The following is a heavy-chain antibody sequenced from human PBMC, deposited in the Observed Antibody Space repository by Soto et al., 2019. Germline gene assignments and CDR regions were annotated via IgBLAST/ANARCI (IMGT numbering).Heavy chain of an antibody. J-gene: IGHJ6*02. D-gene: IGHD3-16*01. CDR2: IYPGDSDI. V-gene: IGHV5-51*01. Sequence: GESLKISCKGSGYSFATYWIGWVRQMPEKGLEWMGIIYPGDSDIRYSPSFQGQVTISADKSINTAFLQWSSLKASDTAMYYCASSTSFGYYYGMDAWGQGTTVTVSS. CDR3: ASSTSFGYYYGMDA. CDR1: GYSFATYW.